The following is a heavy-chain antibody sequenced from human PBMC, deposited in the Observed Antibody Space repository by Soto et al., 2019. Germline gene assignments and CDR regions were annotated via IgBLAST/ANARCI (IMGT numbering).Heavy chain of an antibody. V-gene: IGHV1-69*01. CDR1: GGTFSSYA. J-gene: IGHJ5*02. Sequence: QVQLVQSGAEVKKPGSSVKVSCKASGGTFSSYAISWVRQAPGQGLEWMGGIFPIFGTANYAQKFQGRVTITADESTSTAYMELSSLRSEDTAVYYCARDSRIVGATTPAYNWFDPWGQGTLVTVSS. CDR3: ARDSRIVGATTPAYNWFDP. D-gene: IGHD1-26*01. CDR2: IFPIFGTA.